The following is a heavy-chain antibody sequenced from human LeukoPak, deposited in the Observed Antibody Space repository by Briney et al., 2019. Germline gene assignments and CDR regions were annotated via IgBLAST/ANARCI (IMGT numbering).Heavy chain of an antibody. V-gene: IGHV3-48*02. CDR1: GFTFRSYA. CDR2: ITSSSSAI. Sequence: PGGSLRLSCAASGFTFRSYAISWVRQAPGKGLEWVSYITSSSSAIYYADSVKGRFTISRDNAKNSLYLQMNSLRDEDTAVYYCARESGYSGYDPLDYWGQGTLVTVSS. CDR3: ARESGYSGYDPLDY. D-gene: IGHD5-12*01. J-gene: IGHJ4*02.